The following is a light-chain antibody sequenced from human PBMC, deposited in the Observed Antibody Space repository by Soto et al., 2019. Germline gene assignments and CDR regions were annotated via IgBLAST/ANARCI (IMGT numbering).Light chain of an antibody. CDR1: GGSIAINY. CDR3: QSYNTTNRV. J-gene: IGLJ3*02. Sequence: NFMLTQPHSVSAPPGKTVTISCTGSGGSIAINYVQWYQQRPGSAPTTVIYEDKQRPSGVPDRFSGSIDSSSNSASLTISGLRTEDEADYYCQSYNTTNRVFGGGTKLTVL. CDR2: EDK. V-gene: IGLV6-57*02.